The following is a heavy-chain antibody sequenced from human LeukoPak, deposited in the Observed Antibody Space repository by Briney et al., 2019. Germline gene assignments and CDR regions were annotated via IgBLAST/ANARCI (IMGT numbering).Heavy chain of an antibody. V-gene: IGHV1-18*01. J-gene: IGHJ4*02. CDR1: GYTFTSYG. CDR3: ARVLAAAGGFDY. CDR2: ISAYNGST. D-gene: IGHD6-13*01. Sequence: ASVKVSCKASGYTFTSYGISWVRQAPGQGLEWMGWISAYNGSTNYAQKLRGRVTMTTDTSTSTAYMELRSLRSDDTAVYYCARVLAAAGGFDYWGQGTLVTVSS.